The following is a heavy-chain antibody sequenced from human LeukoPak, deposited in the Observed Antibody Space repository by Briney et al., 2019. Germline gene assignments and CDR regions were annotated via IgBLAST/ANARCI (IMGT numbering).Heavy chain of an antibody. CDR2: IYYSGST. CDR3: ARGVKDLVGLTHDAFDI. D-gene: IGHD2-15*01. J-gene: IGHJ3*02. CDR1: GGSISSGDYY. V-gene: IGHV4-30-4*08. Sequence: SETLSLTCTVSGGSISSGDYYWSWIRQPPGKGLEWIGYIYYSGSTYYNPSLKSRATISVDTSKNQFSLKLSSVTAADTAVYYCARGVKDLVGLTHDAFDIWGQGTMVTVSS.